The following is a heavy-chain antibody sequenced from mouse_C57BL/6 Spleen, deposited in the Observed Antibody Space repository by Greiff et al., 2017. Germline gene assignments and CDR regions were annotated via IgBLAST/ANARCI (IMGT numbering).Heavy chain of an antibody. CDR3: ARKDANGDYFDY. Sequence: QVQLKQSGAELARPGASVKLSCKASGYTFTSYGISWVKQRTGQGLEWIGEIYPRSGNTYYNEKFKGKATLTADKSSSTAYMELRSLTSEDSAVYFCARKDANGDYFDYWGQGTTLTVSS. CDR1: GYTFTSYG. V-gene: IGHV1-81*01. J-gene: IGHJ2*01. CDR2: IYPRSGNT. D-gene: IGHD6-1*01.